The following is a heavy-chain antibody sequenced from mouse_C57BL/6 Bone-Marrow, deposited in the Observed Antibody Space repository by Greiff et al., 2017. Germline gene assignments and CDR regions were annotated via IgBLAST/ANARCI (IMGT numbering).Heavy chain of an antibody. CDR2: ISSGGSYT. Sequence: DVMLVESGGDLVKPGGSLKLSCAASGFTFSSYGMSWVRQTPDKRLEWVATISSGGSYTYYPDSVKGRFTISRDNAKNTLYLQMSSLKSEDTAMXYCAIHLVGLGYWGQGTLVTVSA. V-gene: IGHV5-6*02. CDR1: GFTFSSYG. J-gene: IGHJ3*01. CDR3: AIHLVGLGY. D-gene: IGHD1-3*01.